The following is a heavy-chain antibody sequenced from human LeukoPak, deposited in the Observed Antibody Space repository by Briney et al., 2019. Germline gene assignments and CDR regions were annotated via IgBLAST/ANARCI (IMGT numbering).Heavy chain of an antibody. CDR2: ISGSGGST. J-gene: IGHJ4*02. D-gene: IGHD1-26*01. V-gene: IGHV3-23*01. CDR1: GFTFSSYG. Sequence: GGSLRLSCAASGFTFSSYGMSWVRQAPGKGPEWVSAISGSGGSTYYADSVKGRFTISRDNSKNTLYLQMNSLRAEDTAVFYCARASPKKWELLDYWGQGTLVTVSS. CDR3: ARASPKKWELLDY.